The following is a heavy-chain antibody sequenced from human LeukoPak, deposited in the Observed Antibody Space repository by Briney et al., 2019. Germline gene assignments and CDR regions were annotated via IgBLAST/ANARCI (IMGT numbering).Heavy chain of an antibody. V-gene: IGHV4-59*01. J-gene: IGHJ4*02. Sequence: SETLSLTCTVSGGSISSYYWSWLRQPPGKGLEWIGYIYYSGSTNYNPSLKSRVTISVDTSKNQFSLKLSSVTAADTAVYSCARGLLWFGELPYFDYWGQGTLVTVSS. CDR2: IYYSGST. CDR1: GGSISSYY. CDR3: ARGLLWFGELPYFDY. D-gene: IGHD3-10*01.